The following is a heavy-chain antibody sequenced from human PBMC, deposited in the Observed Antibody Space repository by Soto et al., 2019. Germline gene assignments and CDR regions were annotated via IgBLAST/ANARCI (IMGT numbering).Heavy chain of an antibody. Sequence: PGGSLRLSCAASGFTFSSYAMTWVRQAPGKGLEWVSTITVSGDITHYPDSVKGRFTISRDNSKNTLYLQMNSLRAEDTAVYYCAKEGGYCSSTSCYGRVYYWGQGTLVTVSS. CDR1: GFTFSSYA. D-gene: IGHD2-2*03. V-gene: IGHV3-23*01. CDR3: AKEGGYCSSTSCYGRVYY. CDR2: ITVSGDIT. J-gene: IGHJ4*02.